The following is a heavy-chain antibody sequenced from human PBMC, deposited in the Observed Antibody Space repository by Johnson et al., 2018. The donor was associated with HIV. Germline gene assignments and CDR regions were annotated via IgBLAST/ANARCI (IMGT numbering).Heavy chain of an antibody. CDR2: INSDCSSS. V-gene: IGHV3-74*01. J-gene: IGHJ3*02. Sequence: EVQLVESGGGLVQPGGSLRLSCAASGFTVSSNYMSWVRQAPAKGLEWVSRINSDCSSSSYADSANGRFTSSRDSAKNTLYLQMNSLRAEDTALYYCARDEGLDYGASLGAFDIWGQGTMVTVSS. CDR1: GFTVSSNY. D-gene: IGHD4-17*01. CDR3: ARDEGLDYGASLGAFDI.